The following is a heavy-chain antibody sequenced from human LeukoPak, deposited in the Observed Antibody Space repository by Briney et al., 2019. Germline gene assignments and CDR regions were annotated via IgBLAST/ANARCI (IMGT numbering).Heavy chain of an antibody. CDR3: ARPMVRGVINWFDP. D-gene: IGHD3-10*01. CDR2: IIPIFGTA. J-gene: IGHJ5*02. CDR1: GYTFTSYG. Sequence: ASVKVSCKASGYTFTSYGISWVRQAPGQGLEWMGGIIPIFGTANYAQKFQGRVTITADESTSTAYMELSSLRSEDTAVYYCARPMVRGVINWFDPWGQGTLVTVSS. V-gene: IGHV1-69*13.